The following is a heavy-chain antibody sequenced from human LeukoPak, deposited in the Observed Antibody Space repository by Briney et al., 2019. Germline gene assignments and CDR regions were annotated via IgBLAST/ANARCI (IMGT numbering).Heavy chain of an antibody. CDR2: INHSGST. J-gene: IGHJ3*02. CDR1: GGSFSGYY. CDR3: ASAYVWGSYRYTPTDAFDI. D-gene: IGHD3-16*02. V-gene: IGHV4-34*01. Sequence: KPSETLSLTCAVYGGSFSGYYWSWIRQPPGKGLEWIGEINHSGSTNYNPSLKGRVTISVDTSKNQFSLKLSSVTAADTAVYYCASAYVWGSYRYTPTDAFDIWGQGTMVTVSS.